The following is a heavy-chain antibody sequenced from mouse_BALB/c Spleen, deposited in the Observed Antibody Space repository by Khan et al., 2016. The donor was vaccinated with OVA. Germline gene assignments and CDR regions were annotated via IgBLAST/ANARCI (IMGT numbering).Heavy chain of an antibody. CDR1: GYTFTDYY. CDR3: ARRNYFGYTFAY. D-gene: IGHD1-2*01. J-gene: IGHJ3*01. CDR2: ISPGSGDT. V-gene: IGHV1-77*01. Sequence: QVQLQQSGAELARPGASVKLSCKASGYTFTDYYINWVKQRTGQGLEWIGEISPGSGDTYYNEKFKGKATLTADKSSRTVYMQLSSLTAEASAVYFWARRNYFGYTFAYWGQGTLVTVSA.